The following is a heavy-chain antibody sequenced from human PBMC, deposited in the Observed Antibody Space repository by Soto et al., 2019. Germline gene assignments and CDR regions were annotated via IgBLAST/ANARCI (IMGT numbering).Heavy chain of an antibody. V-gene: IGHV4-39*01. Sequence: SETLSLTCTVSGGSISSSYYWGWIRQPPGKGLEWIGSIYYSGTTYYNPSLKSRVTISVDTSKNQFSLMLRSVTAADTAVYYCARLRKLIAVASIDNCGQVTLVTVSS. CDR1: GGSISSSYY. J-gene: IGHJ4*02. CDR3: ARLRKLIAVASIDN. D-gene: IGHD6-19*01. CDR2: IYYSGTT.